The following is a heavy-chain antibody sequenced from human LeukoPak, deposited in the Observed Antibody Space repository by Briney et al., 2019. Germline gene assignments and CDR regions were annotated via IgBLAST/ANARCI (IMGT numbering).Heavy chain of an antibody. Sequence: GGSLRLSCAASGFTFSSYAMSWVRQAPGKGLEWVSAISGSGGSTYYADSVKGRFTISRDNSKNTLYLQMNSLRAEDTAVYYCAQCRARFLEWLSKMDVWGKGTTVTVSS. CDR1: GFTFSSYA. CDR2: ISGSGGST. J-gene: IGHJ6*04. CDR3: AQCRARFLEWLSKMDV. V-gene: IGHV3-23*01. D-gene: IGHD3-3*01.